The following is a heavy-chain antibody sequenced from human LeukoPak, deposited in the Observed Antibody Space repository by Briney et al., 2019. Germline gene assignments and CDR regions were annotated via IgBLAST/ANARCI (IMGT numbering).Heavy chain of an antibody. Sequence: GGSLRLPCAASGFTFDDYAMHWVRQAPGKGLEWVSGISWNSGSIGYADSVKGRFTISRDNAKNSLYLQMNSLRAEDTALYYCARKLADYASLDYWGQGTLVTVSS. J-gene: IGHJ4*02. V-gene: IGHV3-9*01. CDR3: ARKLADYASLDY. CDR2: ISWNSGSI. CDR1: GFTFDDYA. D-gene: IGHD4-17*01.